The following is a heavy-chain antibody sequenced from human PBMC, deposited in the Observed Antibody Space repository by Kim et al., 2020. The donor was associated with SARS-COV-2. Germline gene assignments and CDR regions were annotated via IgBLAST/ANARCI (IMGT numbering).Heavy chain of an antibody. CDR2: ISGSGGST. J-gene: IGHJ3*02. CDR3: AKDQIHRVAAGHDAFDI. V-gene: IGHV3-23*01. D-gene: IGHD2-15*01. Sequence: GGSLRLSCAASGFTFSSYAMSWVSQAPGKGLEWVSAISGSGGSTYYADSVKGRFTISRDNSKNTLYLQMNSLRAEDTAVYYCAKDQIHRVAAGHDAFDIWGQGTMVTVSS. CDR1: GFTFSSYA.